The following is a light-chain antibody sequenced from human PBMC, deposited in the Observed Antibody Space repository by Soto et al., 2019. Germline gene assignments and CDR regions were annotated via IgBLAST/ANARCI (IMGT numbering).Light chain of an antibody. CDR2: DTS. Sequence: EIVLTQSPGTLSLSPGERATLSCRASQSVGGNSLAWYQQRPGQAPRLLIYDTSKRATGIPDRFSGSGSGTEFTLTISRLQPDDVATYYCLQYSSHSWTFGRGTKVDIK. J-gene: IGKJ1*01. CDR3: LQYSSHSWT. CDR1: QSVGGNS. V-gene: IGKV3-20*01.